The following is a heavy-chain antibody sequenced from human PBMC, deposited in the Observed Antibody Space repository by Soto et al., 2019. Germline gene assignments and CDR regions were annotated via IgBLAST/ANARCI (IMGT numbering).Heavy chain of an antibody. J-gene: IGHJ6*03. Sequence: PGGSLRLSCAASGFSFNIYAVKWVRQDPGKGLECVSAISAGGGNTYYADSVKGRVTISRDNSKNTLYLQMNSLRADDTAVYYCAKAPTYDYYYYMDVWGKGTTVTVSS. CDR1: GFSFNIYA. V-gene: IGHV3-23*01. CDR2: ISAGGGNT. CDR3: AKAPTYDYYYYMDV.